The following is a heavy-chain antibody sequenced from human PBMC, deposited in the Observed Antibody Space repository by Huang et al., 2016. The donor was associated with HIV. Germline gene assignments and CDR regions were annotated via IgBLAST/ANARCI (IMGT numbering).Heavy chain of an antibody. J-gene: IGHJ4*02. CDR2: INSDWSST. CDR1: GFSISSYW. Sequence: EVQLVESGGGLVQPGGSLRLSCAASGFSISSYWMHWVRQAPGKGLVLVSRINSDWSSTSYADSVKGRFTISRDNAKNTLYLQMNSLRAEDTAVYYCARDPRIQSWLNFFDYWGQGTLVSVSS. D-gene: IGHD3-22*01. V-gene: IGHV3-74*01. CDR3: ARDPRIQSWLNFFDY.